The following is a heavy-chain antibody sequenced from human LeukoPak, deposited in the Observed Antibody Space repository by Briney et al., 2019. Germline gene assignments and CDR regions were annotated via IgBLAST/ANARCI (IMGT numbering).Heavy chain of an antibody. CDR3: AKGNSGSHRRGALDV. CDR2: ISWNSDNT. Sequence: PGRSLKLSCAASGFNFDDYAMHWVRQAPGKGLEWVSGISWNSDNTVYADSVKGRFTVSRENAKNSLSLQLNSLRPEDMALHYCAKGNSGSHRRGALDVWGQGTLVIVSS. CDR1: GFNFDDYA. D-gene: IGHD6-19*01. V-gene: IGHV3-9*03. J-gene: IGHJ3*01.